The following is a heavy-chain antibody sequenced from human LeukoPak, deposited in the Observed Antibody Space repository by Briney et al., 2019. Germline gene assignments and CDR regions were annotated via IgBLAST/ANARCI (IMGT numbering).Heavy chain of an antibody. D-gene: IGHD5-24*01. Sequence: GGSLRLSCAASGFTFSDSGMHWVRQASGKGLEWVGHVRSKANSYATAYAASVGGRFTISRDDSKNTAFLQMKSLKTDDTAVYYCTTVAMATTSGFDYWGQGTQVTVSS. CDR3: TTVAMATTSGFDY. CDR1: GFTFSDSG. J-gene: IGHJ4*02. V-gene: IGHV3-73*01. CDR2: VRSKANSYAT.